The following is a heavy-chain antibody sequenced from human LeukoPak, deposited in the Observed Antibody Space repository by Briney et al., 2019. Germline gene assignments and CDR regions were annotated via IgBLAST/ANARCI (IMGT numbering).Heavy chain of an antibody. V-gene: IGHV4-59*01. CDR3: ARDLELERNRWNYFES. Sequence: SQTLSLTCTVSGGSISSFFWSWIRQPPGKGLEWIGSMHYSGDTKYNPSLRSRVSLSIDTSKQQFSLRLSSVTAADTAVYYCARDLELERNRWNYFESWGQGTLVTVSS. CDR1: GGSISSFF. D-gene: IGHD1-1*01. CDR2: MHYSGDT. J-gene: IGHJ4*02.